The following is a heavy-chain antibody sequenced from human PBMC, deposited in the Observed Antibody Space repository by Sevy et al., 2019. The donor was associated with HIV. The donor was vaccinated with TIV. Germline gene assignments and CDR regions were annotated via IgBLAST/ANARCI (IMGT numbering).Heavy chain of an antibody. CDR3: ARVGASSSWDGGSYGMDV. CDR1: GFTFSSYA. V-gene: IGHV3-30-3*01. J-gene: IGHJ6*02. CDR2: ISYDGSNK. Sequence: GGSLRLSCAASGFTFSSYAMHWVRQAPGKGLEWVAVISYDGSNKYYADSVKGPFTISRDNSKNTLYLQMNSLRAEDTAVYYCARVGASSSWDGGSYGMDVWGQGTTVTVSS. D-gene: IGHD6-13*01.